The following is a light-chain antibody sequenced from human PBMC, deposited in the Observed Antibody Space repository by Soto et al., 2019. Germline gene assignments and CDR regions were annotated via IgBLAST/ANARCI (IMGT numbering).Light chain of an antibody. CDR2: GAS. CDR1: QSVSSSS. CDR3: QQYGSSPPWA. V-gene: IGKV3-20*01. J-gene: IGKJ1*01. Sequence: EIVLTQSPGTLSLSPGERATLSCRASQSVSSSSLAWYQQKPGQAPRLLIYGASSRATGIPDRFSGSGSGTDFTLTISRLEPEDFAVYYCQQYGSSPPWAFGQGTKVEIK.